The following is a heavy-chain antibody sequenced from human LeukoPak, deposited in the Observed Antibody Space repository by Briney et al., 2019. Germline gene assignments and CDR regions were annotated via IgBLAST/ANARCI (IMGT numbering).Heavy chain of an antibody. CDR2: ISSSSSTI. Sequence: PGGSLRLSCAASGFTLSRYSMNWVRQAPGKGLEWVSYISSSSSTIYYADSVKGRFTISRDNAKNSLYLQMNSQRAEDTAVYYCVRLDYDTSAYDTWGQGTLVTVSS. CDR1: GFTLSRYS. CDR3: VRLDYDTSAYDT. J-gene: IGHJ5*02. V-gene: IGHV3-48*01. D-gene: IGHD3-22*01.